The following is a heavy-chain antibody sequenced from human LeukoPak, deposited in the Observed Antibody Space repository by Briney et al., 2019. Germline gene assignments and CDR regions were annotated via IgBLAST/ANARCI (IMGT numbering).Heavy chain of an antibody. V-gene: IGHV1-3*04. CDR3: ARAEYSGYRGGLYNWFDP. Sequence: ASVKVSCKTSGYSFTDYAIHWVRQAPGQRLEWMGWINTGNGNTKYSQKFQDRITIIRDTSASTAYLELSSLRSEDTAVYYCARAEYSGYRGGLYNWFDPWGQGTLVTVSS. CDR2: INTGNGNT. CDR1: GYSFTDYA. D-gene: IGHD5-12*01. J-gene: IGHJ5*02.